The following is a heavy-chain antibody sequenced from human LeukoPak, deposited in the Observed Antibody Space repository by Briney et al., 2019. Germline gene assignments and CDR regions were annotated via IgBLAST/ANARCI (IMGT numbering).Heavy chain of an antibody. D-gene: IGHD2-15*01. V-gene: IGHV3-30*02. Sequence: GGSLRLSXAASGFTFSHFGMHWVRQAPGKGLEWVAFIRHDGSNRYYADLGKGRFTISRDNSKNTLYLQMNSLRAEDTAVYYCVKVIYCNGDSCYGEYFQHWGQGTLVTVSS. CDR2: IRHDGSNR. CDR3: VKVIYCNGDSCYGEYFQH. J-gene: IGHJ1*01. CDR1: GFTFSHFG.